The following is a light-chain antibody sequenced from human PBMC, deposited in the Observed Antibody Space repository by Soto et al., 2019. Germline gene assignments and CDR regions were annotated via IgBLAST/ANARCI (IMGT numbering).Light chain of an antibody. Sequence: PWYRAASGGGGSEIPRRASQSISRYLNWYQQKPGKAPNLLIYVASSLQSEVPSRFSGSGSGTDFTLTITSLQPEDFATYYCQQSYGTPITFGQGTRLEIK. CDR2: VAS. J-gene: IGKJ5*01. CDR3: QQSYGTPIT. CDR1: QSISRY. V-gene: IGKV1-39*01.